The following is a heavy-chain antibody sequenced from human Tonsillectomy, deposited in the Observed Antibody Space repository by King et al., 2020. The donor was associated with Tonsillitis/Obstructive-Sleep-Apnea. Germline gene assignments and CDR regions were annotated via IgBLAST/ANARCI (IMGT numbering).Heavy chain of an antibody. CDR3: ARHRYGENGGDVFDI. CDR2: IYYSGST. CDR1: GGSISRSSYY. J-gene: IGHJ3*02. Sequence: QLQESGPGLVKPSETLSLTCTVSGGSISRSSYYWDWIRQPPGKGLEWIGSIYYSGSTYYNPSLKSRVTISVDTSKKQFSLKVSSVTAAETAVYYCARHRYGENGGDVFDIWGQGTMVTVSS. V-gene: IGHV4-39*01. D-gene: IGHD4-17*01.